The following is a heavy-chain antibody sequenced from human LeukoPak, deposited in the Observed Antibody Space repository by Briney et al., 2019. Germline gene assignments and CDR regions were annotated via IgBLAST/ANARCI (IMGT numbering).Heavy chain of an antibody. Sequence: SETLSLTCTVSGASIRSYYWSWIRQAPGKGLEWIGYIYHSGSTNYNPSLKSRVTILVDKSKNRFSLKLTSVTAADTAVYYCARAPPYGSGWSKGVFDYWGQGTLVTASS. CDR1: GASIRSYY. J-gene: IGHJ4*02. V-gene: IGHV4-59*12. CDR3: ARAPPYGSGWSKGVFDY. D-gene: IGHD6-19*01. CDR2: IYHSGST.